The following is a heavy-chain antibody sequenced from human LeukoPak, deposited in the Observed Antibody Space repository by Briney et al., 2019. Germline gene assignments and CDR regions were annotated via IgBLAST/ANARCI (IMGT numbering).Heavy chain of an antibody. V-gene: IGHV3-23*01. Sequence: GGSLRLSCAASGFTFNTYALHWVRQAPGKGLEWVSAISGSGGSTYYADSVKGRFTISRDNSKNTLYLQMNSLRAEDTAVYYCAKSLHDILTGFDYWGQGTLVTVSS. CDR2: ISGSGGST. J-gene: IGHJ4*02. CDR1: GFTFNTYA. CDR3: AKSLHDILTGFDY. D-gene: IGHD3-9*01.